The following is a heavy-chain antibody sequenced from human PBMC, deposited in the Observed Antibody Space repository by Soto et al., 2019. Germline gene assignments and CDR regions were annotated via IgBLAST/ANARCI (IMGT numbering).Heavy chain of an antibody. D-gene: IGHD4-17*01. J-gene: IGHJ3*01. CDR1: EFTFSNYA. Sequence: LLESGGGLVQPGGSLRLSCAASEFTFSNYAMTWVRQAPGKGLEWVSIISGSGSRTTYADSVEGRFTISRDNSKNILYLQMNSLTVEDTAVYFCAKDQRFSAEYGDYWARSDLDLWGQGTMVTVSS. CDR3: AKDQRFSAEYGDYWARSDLDL. CDR2: ISGSGSRT. V-gene: IGHV3-23*01.